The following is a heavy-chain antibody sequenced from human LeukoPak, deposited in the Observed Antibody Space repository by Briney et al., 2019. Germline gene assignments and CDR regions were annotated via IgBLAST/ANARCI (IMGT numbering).Heavy chain of an antibody. CDR1: GFTFSSYS. CDR3: ASRVDYYGSGSASYNWFDP. Sequence: GGSLRLSCAASGFTFSSYSMNWVRQAPGKGLEWVSSISSSSSYIYYADSVKGRFTISRDNAKNSLYLQMNSLRAEDTAMYYCASRVDYYGSGSASYNWFDPWGQGTLVTVSS. D-gene: IGHD3-10*01. V-gene: IGHV3-21*01. CDR2: ISSSSSYI. J-gene: IGHJ5*02.